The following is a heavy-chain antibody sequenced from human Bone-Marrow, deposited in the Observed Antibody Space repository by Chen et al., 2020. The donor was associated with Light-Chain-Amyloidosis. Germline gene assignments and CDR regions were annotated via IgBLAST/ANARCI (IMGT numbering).Heavy chain of an antibody. V-gene: IGHV3-23*04. CDR2: IRGGGCSR. CDR1: GFALSSYA. CDR3: AKDISYDDILPGYPADAFDI. J-gene: IGHJ3*02. D-gene: IGHD3-9*01. Sequence: EVQLVESGGGLLQRGGSLRLSCVAPGFALSSYAMSWVRQAPGEGLEGVATIRGGGCSRYSGDSVKGRLTISGDNCKNALCVEMNSLSAEDTAVYYCAKDISYDDILPGYPADAFDIWGQGTMVTVSS.